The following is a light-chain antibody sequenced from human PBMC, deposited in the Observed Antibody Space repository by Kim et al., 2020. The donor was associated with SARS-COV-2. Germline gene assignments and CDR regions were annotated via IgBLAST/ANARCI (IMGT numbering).Light chain of an antibody. CDR1: QSVSSY. Sequence: EIVLTQSPATLSLSPGERATLSCRASQSVSSYLAWYQQKPGQAPRLLIYDASNRASGIPARFSGSGSGTDFTLTIRSLEPEDFAVYYCQQRSNGPPITFFQRTRRGIK. J-gene: IGKJ5*01. CDR2: DAS. V-gene: IGKV3-11*01. CDR3: QQRSNGPPIT.